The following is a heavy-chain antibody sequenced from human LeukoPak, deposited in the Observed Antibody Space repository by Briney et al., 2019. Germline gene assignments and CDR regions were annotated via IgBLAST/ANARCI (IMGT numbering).Heavy chain of an antibody. D-gene: IGHD3-22*01. J-gene: IGHJ4*02. V-gene: IGHV4-39*07. Sequence: SETLSLTCTVSGGSISSSSYSWGWIRQPPGKGLEWIGSIYYSGSTYYNPSLKSRVTISVDTSKNQFSLKLSSVTAADTAVYYCARDPFHDSSGYYIDYWGQGTLVTVSS. CDR3: ARDPFHDSSGYYIDY. CDR2: IYYSGST. CDR1: GGSISSSSYS.